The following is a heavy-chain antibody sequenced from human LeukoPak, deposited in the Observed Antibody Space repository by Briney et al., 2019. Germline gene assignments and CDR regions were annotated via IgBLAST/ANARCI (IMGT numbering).Heavy chain of an antibody. V-gene: IGHV3-66*01. CDR2: IYSGGST. D-gene: IGHD3-16*01. CDR1: GFTLSSNY. Sequence: GGSLRLSCAASGFTLSSNYVGWVRQAPGKGLEWVSHIYSGGSTYHVDAVKGRFTISRDTSENMVFLQMNSLRAEDMAVYYCAKGGGFAKYYFDYWGQGTLVTVSS. J-gene: IGHJ4*02. CDR3: AKGGGFAKYYFDY.